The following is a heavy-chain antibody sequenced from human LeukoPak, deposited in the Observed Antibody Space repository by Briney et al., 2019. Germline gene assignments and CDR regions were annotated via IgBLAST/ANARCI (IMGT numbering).Heavy chain of an antibody. CDR1: GYTFTSYG. J-gene: IGHJ4*02. CDR2: ISAYNGNT. Sequence: ASVKVSCKASGYTFTSYGISWVRQALGQGLEWMGWISAYNGNTNYAQKLQGRVTMTTDTSTSTAYMELRSLRSDDTAVYYCAKNERVRRVVKDLFESWGQGTLVTVSS. CDR3: AKNERVRRVVKDLFES. V-gene: IGHV1-18*01. D-gene: IGHD3-10*01.